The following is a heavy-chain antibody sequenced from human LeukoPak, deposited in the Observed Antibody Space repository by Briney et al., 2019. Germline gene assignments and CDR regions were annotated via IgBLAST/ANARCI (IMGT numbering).Heavy chain of an antibody. CDR3: ARDLANNWFDP. D-gene: IGHD5-12*01. V-gene: IGHV4-59*01. J-gene: IGHJ5*02. Sequence: SETLSLTCTVSGGSISSYYWSWIRQPPGKGLEGIGYIYYSGSTNYNPSLKSRVTISVDTSKNQFSLKLSSVTAADTAVYYCARDLANNWFDPWGQGTLVTVSS. CDR2: IYYSGST. CDR1: GGSISSYY.